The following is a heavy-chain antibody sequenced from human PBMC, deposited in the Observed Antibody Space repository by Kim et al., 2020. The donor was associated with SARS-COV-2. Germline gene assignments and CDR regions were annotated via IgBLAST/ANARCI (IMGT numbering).Heavy chain of an antibody. CDR2: ISGSGGST. V-gene: IGHV3-23*01. D-gene: IGHD3-10*01. CDR1: GFTFSSYA. CDR3: AKTLRGSGKSHINYYYYGMDV. Sequence: GGSLRLSCAASGFTFSSYAMSWVRQAPGKGLEWVSAISGSGGSTYYADSVKGRFTISRDNSKNTLYLQMNSLRAEDTAVYYCAKTLRGSGKSHINYYYYGMDVWGQGTTVTVSS. J-gene: IGHJ6*02.